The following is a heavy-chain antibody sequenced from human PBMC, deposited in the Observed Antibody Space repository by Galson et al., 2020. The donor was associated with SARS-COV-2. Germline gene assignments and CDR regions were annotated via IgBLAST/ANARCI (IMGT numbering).Heavy chain of an antibody. CDR3: ARSKGGHYCFGMGV. J-gene: IGHJ6*02. Sequence: TGGSLRLSCAASGFTFSSYAMHWVRQAPGKGLEWVAVISYDGSNKYYADSVKGRFTISRDNSKNTLYLQMNSLRAEDTAVYYCARSKGGHYCFGMGVWGQGTTVTVSS. CDR1: GFTFSSYA. CDR2: ISYDGSNK. V-gene: IGHV3-30*04. D-gene: IGHD3-16*01.